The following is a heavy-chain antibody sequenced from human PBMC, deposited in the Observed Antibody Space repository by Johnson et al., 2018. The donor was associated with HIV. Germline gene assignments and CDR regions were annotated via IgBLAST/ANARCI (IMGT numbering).Heavy chain of an antibody. Sequence: MLLVESGGGLVQPGGSLRLSCAASGFTFSSYDMHWVRQATGKGLEWVSAIGTAGDTYYPGSVKGRFTISRENAKNSLYLQMSSLKSDDTGVYYCTTHLTIFGAVILDGFDIWGLGTEVNVSS. J-gene: IGHJ3*02. CDR2: IGTAGDT. CDR3: TTHLTIFGAVILDGFDI. V-gene: IGHV3-13*01. D-gene: IGHD3-3*01. CDR1: GFTFSSYD.